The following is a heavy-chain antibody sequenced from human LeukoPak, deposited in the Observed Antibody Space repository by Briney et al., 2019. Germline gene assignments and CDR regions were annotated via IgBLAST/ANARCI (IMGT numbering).Heavy chain of an antibody. CDR3: TRGAGWLIDY. CDR2: IHNSGTS. CDR1: SGSFGSYY. Sequence: SETLSLTCTVSSGSFGSYYWSWIRQPPGKGLEWIGYIHNSGTSTYNLSLKSRVTTSADTSKNQFSLKLNSMTTADTAVYYCTRGAGWLIDYWGQGILVTVSS. D-gene: IGHD3-16*01. V-gene: IGHV4-59*01. J-gene: IGHJ4*02.